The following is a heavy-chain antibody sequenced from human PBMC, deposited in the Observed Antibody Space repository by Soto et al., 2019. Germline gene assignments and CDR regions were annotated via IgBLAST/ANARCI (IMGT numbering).Heavy chain of an antibody. V-gene: IGHV1-8*01. CDR1: GYTFTSYD. Sequence: ASVKVSCKASGYTFTSYDINWVRQATGQGLEWMGWMNPNSGNTGYAQKFQGRVTMTRNTSISTAYMELSSLRSEDTAVYYCARVAARQHGGYYYGMDVWGQGTTVTVSS. D-gene: IGHD6-6*01. CDR3: ARVAARQHGGYYYGMDV. CDR2: MNPNSGNT. J-gene: IGHJ6*02.